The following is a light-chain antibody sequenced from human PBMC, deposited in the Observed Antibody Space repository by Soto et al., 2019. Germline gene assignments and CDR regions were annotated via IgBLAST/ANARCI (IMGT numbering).Light chain of an antibody. CDR2: GAS. Sequence: DIQMTQSPSSLSASVGDRVNITCRTGQTIGTFLNWYQQKVGKASKLLIFGASNLQSAVPSRFSGSGSGTEFTLTVSSLEAEDFATYYCQQTYRTSFTFGGGTKVDIK. V-gene: IGKV1-39*01. CDR3: QQTYRTSFT. CDR1: QTIGTF. J-gene: IGKJ4*01.